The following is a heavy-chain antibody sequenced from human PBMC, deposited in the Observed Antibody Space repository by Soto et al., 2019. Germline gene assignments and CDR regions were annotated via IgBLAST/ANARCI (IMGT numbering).Heavy chain of an antibody. CDR2: ISGSGGST. D-gene: IGHD6-19*01. CDR1: GFTFSSYD. CDR3: AKDRSGWYPDFDY. J-gene: IGHJ4*02. Sequence: GGSLRLSCAASGFTFSSYDMSWVRQAPGKGLEWVSAISGSGGSTYYADSVKGRFTLSRDNSKSTLSLQMNSLRAEDTALYYCAKDRSGWYPDFDYWGQGTLVTVSS. V-gene: IGHV3-23*01.